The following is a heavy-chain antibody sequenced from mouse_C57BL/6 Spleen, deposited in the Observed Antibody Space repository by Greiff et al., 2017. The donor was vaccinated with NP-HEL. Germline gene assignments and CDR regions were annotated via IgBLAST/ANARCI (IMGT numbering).Heavy chain of an antibody. CDR3: ARADYYGSSFAY. Sequence: EVQLQQSGPELVKPGDSVKISCKASGYSFTGYFMNWVMQSHGKSLEWIGRINPYNGDTFYNQKFKGKATLTVDKSSSTAHMELRSLTSEDSAVYYCARADYYGSSFAYWGQGTLVTVSA. CDR2: INPYNGDT. D-gene: IGHD1-1*01. CDR1: GYSFTGYF. J-gene: IGHJ3*01. V-gene: IGHV1-20*01.